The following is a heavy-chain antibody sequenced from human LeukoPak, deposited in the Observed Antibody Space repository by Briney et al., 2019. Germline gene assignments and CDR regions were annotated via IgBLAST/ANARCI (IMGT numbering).Heavy chain of an antibody. V-gene: IGHV3-21*01. CDR1: GFTFSSYS. D-gene: IGHD6-19*01. CDR2: TSSGSSYI. CDR3: AKVGWAGDY. J-gene: IGHJ4*02. Sequence: GGSLRLSCAASGFTFSSYSVNWVRQAPGKGPEWVSSTSSGSSYIYYADSVKGRFTISRDNSKNTLYLQMNSLRAEDTAVYYCAKVGWAGDYWGQGTLVTVSS.